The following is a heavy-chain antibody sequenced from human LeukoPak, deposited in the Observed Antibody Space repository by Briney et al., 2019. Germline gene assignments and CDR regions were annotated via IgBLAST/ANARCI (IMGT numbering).Heavy chain of an antibody. CDR1: GYTFTGHY. V-gene: IGHV1-2*02. Sequence: ASVKVSRKASGYTFTGHYMHWVRLAPGQGLEWMGWINPNIGGPNYAQKFQGRVIMTRDTSISTAYMELRGLTSDDTAVYYCARTKGYCTSTSCPGGMDVWGQGTTVTVSS. D-gene: IGHD2-2*01. CDR2: INPNIGGP. CDR3: ARTKGYCTSTSCPGGMDV. J-gene: IGHJ6*02.